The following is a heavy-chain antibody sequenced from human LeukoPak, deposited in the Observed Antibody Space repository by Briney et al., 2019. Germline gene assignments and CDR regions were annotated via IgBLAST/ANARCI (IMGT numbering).Heavy chain of an antibody. D-gene: IGHD1-26*01. V-gene: IGHV1-2*02. CDR1: GYTFTGYY. CDR2: INPNSGGT. J-gene: IGHJ3*02. Sequence: GASVKVSCKASGYTFTGYYMHWVRQAPGQGLEWMGWINPNSGGTNYAQKFQGRVTMTRDTSISTAYMELSRLRSDDTAVYYCAYSVEGEILVGAFDIWGQGTMVTVSS. CDR3: AYSVEGEILVGAFDI.